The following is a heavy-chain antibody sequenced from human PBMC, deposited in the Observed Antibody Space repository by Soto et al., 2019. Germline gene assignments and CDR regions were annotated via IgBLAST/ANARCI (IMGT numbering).Heavy chain of an antibody. CDR2: IWYDGINK. CDR1: GFLFSAYG. D-gene: IGHD2-2*01. CDR3: ARGTGYCSGTSCSLPPEHFQH. Sequence: GGSLRLSYAASGFLFSAYGMHWVRQTPGKGLEWVAAIWYDGINKYYADSVKGRFTISRDNSRNTLFLQMNNLRAEDTALYFCARGTGYCSGTSCSLPPEHFQHWGQGTLVTVSS. J-gene: IGHJ1*01. V-gene: IGHV3-33*01.